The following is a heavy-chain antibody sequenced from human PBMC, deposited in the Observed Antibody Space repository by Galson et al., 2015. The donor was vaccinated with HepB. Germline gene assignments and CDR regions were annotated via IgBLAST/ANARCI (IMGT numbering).Heavy chain of an antibody. CDR2: INPNSGGT. J-gene: IGHJ6*02. D-gene: IGHD6-13*01. CDR1: GYTFTGYY. V-gene: IGHV1-2*06. CDR3: ARDKKAAGRCCGMDV. Sequence: SVKVSCKASGYTFTGYYMHWVRQAPGQGLEWMGRINPNSGGTNYAQKFQGRVTMTRDTSISTAYMELSRLRSDDTAVYYCARDKKAAGRCCGMDVWGQGTTVTVSS.